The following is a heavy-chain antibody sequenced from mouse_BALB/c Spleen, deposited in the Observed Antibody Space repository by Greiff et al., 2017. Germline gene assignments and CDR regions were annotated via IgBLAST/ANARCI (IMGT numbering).Heavy chain of an antibody. Sequence: DVQLVESGGGLVKPGGSLKLSCAASGFTFSSYTMSWVRQTPEKRLEWVATISSGGSYTYYPDSVKGRFTISRDNAKNTLYLQMSSLKSEDTAMYYCTRIYSYYFDYWGQGTTLTVSS. CDR2: ISSGGSYT. V-gene: IGHV5-6-4*01. CDR3: TRIYSYYFDY. D-gene: IGHD1-1*01. J-gene: IGHJ2*01. CDR1: GFTFSSYT.